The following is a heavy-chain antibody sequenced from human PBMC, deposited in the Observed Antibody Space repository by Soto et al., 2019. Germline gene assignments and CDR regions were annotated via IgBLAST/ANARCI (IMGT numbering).Heavy chain of an antibody. CDR1: GFTFSSYW. V-gene: IGHV3-7*01. CDR2: IKQDGSEK. D-gene: IGHD6-6*01. J-gene: IGHJ4*02. CDR3: ARSRIAARPGSDY. Sequence: EVQLVESGGGLVQPGGSLRLSCAASGFTFSSYWMSWVRQAPGKGLEWVANIKQDGSEKYYVDSVKGRFTISRDNAKNSLYLQMNSLRAEDTAVYYCARSRIAARPGSDYWGQGTLVTVSS.